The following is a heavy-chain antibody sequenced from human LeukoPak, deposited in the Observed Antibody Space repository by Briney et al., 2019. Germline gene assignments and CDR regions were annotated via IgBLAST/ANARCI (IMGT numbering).Heavy chain of an antibody. CDR1: GGSFSGYY. CDR2: INHSGST. V-gene: IGHV4-34*01. D-gene: IGHD4-17*01. CDR3: ARVGSAVTTTRHYYYYYMDV. J-gene: IGHJ6*03. Sequence: SETLSLTCAVYGGSFSGYYWSWIRQPPGKGLEWIGEINHSGSTNYDPSLKSRVTISVDTSKNQFSLKLSSVTAADTAVYYCARVGSAVTTTRHYYYYYMDVWGKGTTVTVSS.